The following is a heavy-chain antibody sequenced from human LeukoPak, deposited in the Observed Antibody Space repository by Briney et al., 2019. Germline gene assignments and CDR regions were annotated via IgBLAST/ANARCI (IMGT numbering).Heavy chain of an antibody. CDR2: INRSGST. D-gene: IGHD3-9*01. CDR1: GGSFSDYY. Sequence: SETLSLTCAVYGGSFSDYYWSWIRQPPGKGLEWIGEINRSGSTYYNPSLKRRVTISVDTSKNQFSLKLSSVTAADTAVYYCARDRGGILTGYYAYWGQGTLVTVSS. J-gene: IGHJ4*02. CDR3: ARDRGGILTGYYAY. V-gene: IGHV4-34*01.